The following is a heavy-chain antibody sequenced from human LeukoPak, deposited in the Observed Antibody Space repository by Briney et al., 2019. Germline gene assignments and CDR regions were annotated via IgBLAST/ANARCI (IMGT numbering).Heavy chain of an antibody. J-gene: IGHJ4*02. V-gene: IGHV3-33*01. D-gene: IGHD6-19*01. CDR3: GLSESSGWPFDY. CDR1: GFTFSSYG. Sequence: PGRSLRLSCAASGFTFSSYGMHWVRQAPGKGLEWVAVIWYDGSNKYYADSVKGRFTISRDNSKNTPYLQMNSLRAEDTAVYYCGLSESSGWPFDYWGQGTLVTVSS. CDR2: IWYDGSNK.